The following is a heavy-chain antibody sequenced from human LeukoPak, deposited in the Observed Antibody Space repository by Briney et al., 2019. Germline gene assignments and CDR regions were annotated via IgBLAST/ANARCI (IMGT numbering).Heavy chain of an antibody. CDR2: ISGRGGER. CDR3: ASGLAVTATTYWYFDL. D-gene: IGHD2-21*02. J-gene: IGHJ2*01. V-gene: IGHV3-23*01. Sequence: GGTLRVSCAASGFTYKRYGMSWGRQAPGKGLEWGSTISGRGGERNYADSVKGGFTICRDNSKHTVYLQMSSLRAEDTAVYYCASGLAVTATTYWYFDLWGRGTLVTVSS. CDR1: GFTYKRYG.